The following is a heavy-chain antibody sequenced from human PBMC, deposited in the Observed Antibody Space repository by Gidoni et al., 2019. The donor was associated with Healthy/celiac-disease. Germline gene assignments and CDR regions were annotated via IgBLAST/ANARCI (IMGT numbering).Heavy chain of an antibody. Sequence: EVQLVESGGGLVQPGGSLKLSCAASGFTFSGSAMHWVRQASGNGLEWVGRIKSKANSYATAYAASVKGRFTISRDDSKNTAYLQMNSLKTEDTAVYYCTRPDGGGLRNYGMDVWGQGTTVTVSS. J-gene: IGHJ6*02. CDR1: GFTFSGSA. CDR3: TRPDGGGLRNYGMDV. D-gene: IGHD5-12*01. V-gene: IGHV3-73*02. CDR2: IKSKANSYAT.